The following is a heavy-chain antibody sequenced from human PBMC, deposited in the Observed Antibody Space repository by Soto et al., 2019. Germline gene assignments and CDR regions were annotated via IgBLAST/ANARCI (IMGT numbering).Heavy chain of an antibody. CDR2: INPNSGGT. CDR1: GYTFTDYF. V-gene: IGHV1-2*02. J-gene: IGHJ4*02. D-gene: IGHD2-2*01. CDR3: ARDTNIPANAIHDGR. Sequence: VEMVQSGAEVKKPGASVRVSCKASGYTFTDYFIHWVRQAPGQGVEGMGWINPNSGGTNYAQKFQGRVTMTRDTSITTVYLDLSRLRSDDTATYYCARDTNIPANAIHDGRWGQGTLVTVSS.